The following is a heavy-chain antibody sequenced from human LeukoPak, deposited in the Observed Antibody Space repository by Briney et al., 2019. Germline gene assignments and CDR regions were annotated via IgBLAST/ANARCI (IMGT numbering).Heavy chain of an antibody. CDR3: AKYASFSYGYVDY. CDR1: GFTFSSYA. CDR2: LSGSGDDT. Sequence: PGGSLRLSCVASGFTFSSYAMSWVRQAPGKGLEWVSTLSGSGDDTYYADSVKGRFTISRDNSKNTLYLQMNSLRAEDAAVYYCAKYASFSYGYVDYWGQGTLVTVSS. D-gene: IGHD5-18*01. V-gene: IGHV3-23*01. J-gene: IGHJ4*02.